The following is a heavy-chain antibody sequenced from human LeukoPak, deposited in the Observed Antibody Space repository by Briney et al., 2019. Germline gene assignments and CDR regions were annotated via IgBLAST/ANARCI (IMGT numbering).Heavy chain of an antibody. D-gene: IGHD4-11*01. V-gene: IGHV3-48*01. CDR2: ISSGTNTI. CDR3: ARGLVPGFLDY. Sequence: GGSLRLSCAASGFSFSDYSMNWVRQAPGKGLEWVSYISSGTNTIYYTDSVKGRFIISRDNAKNSLYLQMNSLRAEDTAVYYCARGLVPGFLDYWGQGTPVTVSS. J-gene: IGHJ4*02. CDR1: GFSFSDYS.